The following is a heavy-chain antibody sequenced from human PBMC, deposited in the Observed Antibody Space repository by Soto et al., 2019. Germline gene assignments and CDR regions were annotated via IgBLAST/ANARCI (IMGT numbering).Heavy chain of an antibody. CDR2: MSYAGTYK. CDR1: GFTFSDYG. Sequence: QVQLVESGGGVVQPGRSLRLSCAVSGFTFSDYGMHWVRQAPGKGLEWVAVMSYAGTYKYYADSVKGRFTISRDLSGNTLFLQMNILRLEATAVYCCAKEMYPRTVLDSSSPWGDYWGQGTLVTVSS. CDR3: AKEMYPRTVLDSSSPWGDY. D-gene: IGHD6-6*01. V-gene: IGHV3-30*18. J-gene: IGHJ4*02.